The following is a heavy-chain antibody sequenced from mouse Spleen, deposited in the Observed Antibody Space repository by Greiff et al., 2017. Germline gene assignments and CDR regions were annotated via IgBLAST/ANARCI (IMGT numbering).Heavy chain of an antibody. V-gene: IGHV2-5*01. J-gene: IGHJ4*01. Sequence: VKLMESGPGLVQPSQSLSITCTVSGFSLTSHGVHWVRQSPGKGLEWLGVIWRGGSTDYNAAFMSRLSITKDNSKSQVFFKMNSLQADDTAIYYCAKTFSNYSYYYAMDYWGQGTSVTVSS. CDR2: IWRGGST. D-gene: IGHD2-5*01. CDR1: GFSLTSHG. CDR3: AKTFSNYSYYYAMDY.